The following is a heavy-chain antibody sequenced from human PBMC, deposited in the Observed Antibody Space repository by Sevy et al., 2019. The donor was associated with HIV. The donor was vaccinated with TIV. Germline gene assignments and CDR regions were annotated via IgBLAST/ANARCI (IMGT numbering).Heavy chain of an antibody. D-gene: IGHD2-2*02. CDR1: EFSLETYW. Sequence: GGSLRLSCAASEFSLETYWRNWVRQAPGKPLEWVANIKEDDTVKYYVDSVKDRFTIFRDNGRNLVYLVMNNLRVGDTARYYCVRAIQSEGSFWGQGTLVTVSS. V-gene: IGHV3-7*04. CDR2: IKEDDTVK. CDR3: VRAIQSEGSF. J-gene: IGHJ4*02.